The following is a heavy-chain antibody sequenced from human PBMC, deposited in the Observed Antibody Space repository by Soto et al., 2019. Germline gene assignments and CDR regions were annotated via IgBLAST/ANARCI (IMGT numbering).Heavy chain of an antibody. CDR1: GFTFSDYY. Sequence: GGSLRLSCAASGFTFSDYYMSWIRQAPGKGLEWVSYISSSSSYTNYADSVKGRFTISRDNAKNSLYLQMNSLRAEDTAVYYCARDRYGDYGPDYWGQGTLVTVSS. V-gene: IGHV3-11*06. J-gene: IGHJ4*02. CDR3: ARDRYGDYGPDY. D-gene: IGHD4-17*01. CDR2: ISSSSSYT.